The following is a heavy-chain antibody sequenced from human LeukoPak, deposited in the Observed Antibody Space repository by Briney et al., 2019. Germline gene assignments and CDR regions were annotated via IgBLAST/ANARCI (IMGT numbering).Heavy chain of an antibody. D-gene: IGHD4-23*01. CDR3: AKAVGFLDDYGMDV. CDR1: GFTFDDYA. V-gene: IGHV3-9*01. Sequence: GGSLRLSCAASGFTFDDYAMHWVRQAPGKGLEWVSGISWNSGSIGYADSVKGRFTISRDNAKNSLYLQMNSLRAEDTALYYCAKAVGFLDDYGMDVWGQGTTVTVSS. J-gene: IGHJ6*02. CDR2: ISWNSGSI.